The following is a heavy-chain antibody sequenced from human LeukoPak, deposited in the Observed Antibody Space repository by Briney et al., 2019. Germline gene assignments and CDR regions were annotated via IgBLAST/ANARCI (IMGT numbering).Heavy chain of an antibody. CDR2: IRYDGSNK. J-gene: IGHJ6*03. Sequence: PGGSLRLSCAASGFTFSSYGMHWVRQAPGKGLEWVAFIRYDGSNKYYADSVKGRFTISRDNSKNTLYLQMNSLRAEDTAVYYCAKCFRPACGNSESTGMDVWGKGTTITVSS. D-gene: IGHD4-23*01. V-gene: IGHV3-30*02. CDR1: GFTFSSYG. CDR3: AKCFRPACGNSESTGMDV.